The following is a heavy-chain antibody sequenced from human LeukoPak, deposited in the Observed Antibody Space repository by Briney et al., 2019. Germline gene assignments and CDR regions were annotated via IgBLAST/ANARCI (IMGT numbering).Heavy chain of an antibody. CDR2: IYTSGST. CDR3: ARAVEMATILSGTGSYYYYYYMDV. V-gene: IGHV4-61*02. CDR1: GGSISSGDYY. D-gene: IGHD5-24*01. J-gene: IGHJ6*03. Sequence: TSQTLSLTCTVSGGSISSGDYYWSWIRQPAGKGLEWIGRIYTSGSTNYNPSLKSRVTISVDTSKNQFSLKLSSVTAADTAVYYCARAVEMATILSGTGSYYYYYYMDVWGKGTTVTVSS.